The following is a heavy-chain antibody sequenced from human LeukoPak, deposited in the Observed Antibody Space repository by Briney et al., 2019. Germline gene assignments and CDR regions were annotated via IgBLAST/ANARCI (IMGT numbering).Heavy chain of an antibody. J-gene: IGHJ4*02. V-gene: IGHV3-30*04. CDR3: TRVASYDILTGYYTLHYDY. CDR1: GFTFSSYV. Sequence: GGSLRLSCAASGFTFSSYVMHWVRQAPGKGLEWVAIISYDGSNEYYADSAKGRFTISRDNAKNSLYLQMNSLRAEDTAVYYCTRVASYDILTGYYTLHYDYWGQGTLVTVSS. CDR2: ISYDGSNE. D-gene: IGHD3-9*01.